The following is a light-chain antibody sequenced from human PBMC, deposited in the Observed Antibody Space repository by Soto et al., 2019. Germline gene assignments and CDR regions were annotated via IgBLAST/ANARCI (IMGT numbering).Light chain of an antibody. CDR3: VLYMGTGIAV. Sequence: QAVVTQEPSFSVSPGRTVTLTCGLSSGSVSTSYYPSWYQLTPGQAPRTLIYSTNTRSSGVPNRFSGSILENKAALTITGAQADDESDYYWVLYMGTGIAVFGGGTKLTVL. J-gene: IGLJ3*02. CDR1: SGSVSTSYY. CDR2: STN. V-gene: IGLV8-61*01.